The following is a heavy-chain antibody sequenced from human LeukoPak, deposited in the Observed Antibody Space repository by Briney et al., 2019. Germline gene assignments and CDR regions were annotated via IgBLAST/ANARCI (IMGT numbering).Heavy chain of an antibody. CDR3: ARGRSSGYYTEFDY. CDR1: GGSISSYY. V-gene: IGHV4-59*12. D-gene: IGHD3-22*01. Sequence: TSETLSLTCTVSGGSISSYYWSWIRQPPGKGLEWIGYIYYSGSTNYNPSLKSRVTISVDTSKNQFSLKLSSVTAADTAVYYCARGRSSGYYTEFDYWGQGTLVTVSS. CDR2: IYYSGST. J-gene: IGHJ4*02.